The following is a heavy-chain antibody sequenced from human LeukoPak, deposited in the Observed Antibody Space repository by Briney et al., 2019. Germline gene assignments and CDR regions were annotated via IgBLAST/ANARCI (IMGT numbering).Heavy chain of an antibody. Sequence: GSSVKVSCKASGGTFSSYAISWVRQAPGQGLEWMGGIIPIFGTANYAQKFQGRVTITTDESTSTAYMELSRLRSDDTAVYYCAREVVRGVRGVVGYWGQGTLVTVSS. CDR2: IIPIFGTA. CDR1: GGTFSSYA. CDR3: AREVVRGVRGVVGY. V-gene: IGHV1-69*05. D-gene: IGHD3-10*01. J-gene: IGHJ4*02.